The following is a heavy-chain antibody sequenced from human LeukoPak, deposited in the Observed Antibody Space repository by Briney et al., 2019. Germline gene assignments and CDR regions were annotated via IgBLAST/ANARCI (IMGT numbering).Heavy chain of an antibody. V-gene: IGHV1-18*01. CDR1: GYTFTSYG. J-gene: IGHJ4*02. D-gene: IGHD3-10*01. Sequence: ASVKVSCKASGYTFTSYGISWVRQAPGQGLEWMGWISAYNGNTNYAQKLQGRVTMTTDTSTSTAYMELRSLRSDGTAVYYCARDVVTMVRGVINPVDYWGQGTLVTVSS. CDR3: ARDVVTMVRGVINPVDY. CDR2: ISAYNGNT.